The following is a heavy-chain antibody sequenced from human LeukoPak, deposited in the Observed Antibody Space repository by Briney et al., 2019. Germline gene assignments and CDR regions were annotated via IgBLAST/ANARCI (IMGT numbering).Heavy chain of an antibody. D-gene: IGHD2-2*01. V-gene: IGHV1-8*01. CDR3: ARPGRKSTSPTDY. Sequence: GASVKVSCKASGYTFTSYDINWVRQATGQGLEWMGWMNPNSGNAGYAQKFQGRVTMTRNTSISTAYMELSSLRSADTAVYYCARPGRKSTSPTDYWGQGTLVTVSS. CDR1: GYTFTSYD. J-gene: IGHJ4*02. CDR2: MNPNSGNA.